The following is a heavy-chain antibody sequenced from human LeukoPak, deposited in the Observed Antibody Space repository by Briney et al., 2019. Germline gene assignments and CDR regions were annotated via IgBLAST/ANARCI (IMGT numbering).Heavy chain of an antibody. CDR3: ARGKSRGSHIDY. J-gene: IGHJ4*02. V-gene: IGHV4-38-2*02. D-gene: IGHD1-26*01. CDR2: MYYSGNT. Sequence: PSETLSLTCTVSGYSISSGYYWGWIRQPPGKGLEWIGSMYYSGNTYYNPSLKSRVTISVDTSENQFSLKLRSVTAADTAFYYCARGKSRGSHIDYWGQGTLVTVSS. CDR1: GYSISSGYY.